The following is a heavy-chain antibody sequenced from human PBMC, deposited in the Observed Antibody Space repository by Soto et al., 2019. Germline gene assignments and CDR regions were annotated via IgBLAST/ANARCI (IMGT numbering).Heavy chain of an antibody. V-gene: IGHV1-69*13. J-gene: IGHJ4*02. CDR1: GGTFSSYA. D-gene: IGHD4-17*01. Sequence: SVKVSFKASGGTFSSYAISWVRQAPGQGLEWMGGIIPIFGTANYAQKFRGRVTITADESTSTAYMELSSLRSEDTAVYYCARDNYGDYARYFDYWGQGTLVTVSS. CDR2: IIPIFGTA. CDR3: ARDNYGDYARYFDY.